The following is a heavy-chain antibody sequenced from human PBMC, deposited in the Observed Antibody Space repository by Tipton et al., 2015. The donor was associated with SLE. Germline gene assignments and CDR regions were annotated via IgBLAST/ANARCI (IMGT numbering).Heavy chain of an antibody. CDR2: IYNSGLT. D-gene: IGHD4-17*01. Sequence: TLSLTCAVSGGSISTSSYYWGWIRQPPGKGLEWIGSIYNSGLTYYNPSLKSRVTVSVDTSKNQFSLKLSSVTAADMAVYYCARGSGDSPHDAFDIWGQGTMVTVSS. CDR1: GGSISTSSYY. J-gene: IGHJ3*02. CDR3: ARGSGDSPHDAFDI. V-gene: IGHV4-39*01.